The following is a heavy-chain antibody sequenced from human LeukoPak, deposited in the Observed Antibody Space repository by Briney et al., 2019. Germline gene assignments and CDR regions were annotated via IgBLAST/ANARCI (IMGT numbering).Heavy chain of an antibody. V-gene: IGHV3-23*01. CDR1: GFTFSSYG. CDR3: ARGSSADKY. CDR2: ITATADVT. D-gene: IGHD6-25*01. J-gene: IGHJ4*02. Sequence: GSLRLSCAASGFTFSSYGMSWVRQAPGKGLQWVSAITATADVTYYTDAVKGRFIISRDNSKNTLYLQMSSLRVDDTAMYYCARGSSADKYWGQGTLVAVSS.